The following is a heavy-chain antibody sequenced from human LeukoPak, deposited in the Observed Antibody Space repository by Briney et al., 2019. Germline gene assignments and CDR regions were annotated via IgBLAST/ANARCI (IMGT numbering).Heavy chain of an antibody. Sequence: PSETLSLTCTVSGGSISSSSYYWSWIRQPPGKGLEWIGYIYYSGSTNYNPSLKSRVTISVDTSKNQFSLKLSSVTAADTAVYYCATQWGITGTTVDYWGQGTLVTVSS. D-gene: IGHD1-7*01. J-gene: IGHJ4*02. CDR1: GGSISSSSYY. CDR2: IYYSGST. CDR3: ATQWGITGTTVDY. V-gene: IGHV4-61*01.